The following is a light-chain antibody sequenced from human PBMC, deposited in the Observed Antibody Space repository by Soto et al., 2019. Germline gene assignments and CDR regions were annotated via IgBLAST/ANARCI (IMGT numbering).Light chain of an antibody. CDR2: GAS. CDR3: QHYNNWLKT. V-gene: IGKV3-15*01. CDR1: QSITNN. Sequence: EIVTTQSPATLSVSPGERATLSCRASQSITNNLAWYQQKPGQAPRLLIYGASTRATGIPARFSGSGSGTEFTLTISSLQSEDFAVYYCQHYNNWLKTFGQGTKVEIK. J-gene: IGKJ1*01.